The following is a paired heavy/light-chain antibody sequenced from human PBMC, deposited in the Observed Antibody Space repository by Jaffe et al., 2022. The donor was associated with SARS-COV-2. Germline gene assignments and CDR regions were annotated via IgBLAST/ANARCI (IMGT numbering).Heavy chain of an antibody. V-gene: IGHV4-38-2*02. CDR2: FHHSGTT. Sequence: QVQLQESGPGLVKPSETLSLTCTVSGYSISSGYYWGWIRQPPGQGLEWIETFHHSGTTYHNPSLRSRVTTSVDTSKNQFSLKLSSVTAADTAIYYCARVVFTSKQIDYWGQGTLVTVSS. CDR3: ARVVFTSKQIDY. D-gene: IGHD3-22*01. CDR1: GYSISSGYY. J-gene: IGHJ4*02.
Light chain of an antibody. CDR1: QSISKY. Sequence: DIQMTQSPSSLSASVGDRVSITCRASQSISKYLNWYQQRPGKAPKLLIYAASSLESGVPSRFSGSGSGTDFTLTISSLQPEDFATYYCQQSYGTPWTFGQGTKVEIK. V-gene: IGKV1-39*01. J-gene: IGKJ1*01. CDR3: QQSYGTPWT. CDR2: AAS.